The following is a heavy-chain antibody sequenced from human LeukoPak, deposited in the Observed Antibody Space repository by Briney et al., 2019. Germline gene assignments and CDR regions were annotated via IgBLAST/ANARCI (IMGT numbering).Heavy chain of an antibody. V-gene: IGHV4-34*01. CDR3: ARGHCSGGSCYSIYYYYYMDV. CDR2: INHSGST. D-gene: IGHD2-15*01. Sequence: SETLSLTCAVYGGSFSGYYWSWIRQPPGKGLEWIGEINHSGSTNYNPSLKSRVTISVDTSKNQFSLKLSSVTAADTAVYYCARGHCSGGSCYSIYYYYYMDVWGKGTTVTVSS. J-gene: IGHJ6*03. CDR1: GGSFSGYY.